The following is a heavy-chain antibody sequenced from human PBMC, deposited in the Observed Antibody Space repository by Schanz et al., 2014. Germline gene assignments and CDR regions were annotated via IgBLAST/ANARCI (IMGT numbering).Heavy chain of an antibody. Sequence: QVQLVESGGGVVQPGRSLRLSCAASGFTFSSYGMHWVRQAPGKGLEWVAVIWNNGVTKYYADSVRGRFTISRDRFQNTLYLRMSSLRAEDTAVYYCARPRCDYGEVDYWGQGTLVTVSS. J-gene: IGHJ4*02. CDR2: IWNNGVTK. D-gene: IGHD4-17*01. CDR3: ARPRCDYGEVDY. V-gene: IGHV3-33*01. CDR1: GFTFSSYG.